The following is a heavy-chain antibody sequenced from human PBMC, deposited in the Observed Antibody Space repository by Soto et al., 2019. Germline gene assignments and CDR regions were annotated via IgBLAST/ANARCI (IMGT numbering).Heavy chain of an antibody. Sequence: QVQLVESGGGVVQPGKSLRLSCAGSGFTFSSYGMDWVRQAPGKGLEWVAVISYDGSNKYYADSVKGRFTISRDNSKNTLYQQMTSLRADDTAVYYCAKDGMGAGVRGYFDYWGQETLVTVSS. CDR3: AKDGMGAGVRGYFDY. D-gene: IGHD3-10*01. CDR1: GFTFSSYG. J-gene: IGHJ4*02. CDR2: ISYDGSNK. V-gene: IGHV3-30*18.